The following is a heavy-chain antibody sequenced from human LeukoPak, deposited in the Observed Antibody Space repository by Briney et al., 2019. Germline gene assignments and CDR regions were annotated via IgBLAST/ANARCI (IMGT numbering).Heavy chain of an antibody. D-gene: IGHD3-22*01. V-gene: IGHV3-21*01. CDR2: ITISGTFI. CDR3: AREDSSGYYKGLDY. J-gene: IGHJ4*01. Sequence: GGSLRLSCAASGFTFCTFTMNWVRQAPGKGLEWVSSITISGTFIYYADSVKGRFTISRDNAKNSLYLQMNSLRAEDTAVYYCAREDSSGYYKGLDYWGHGTLVTASS. CDR1: GFTFCTFT.